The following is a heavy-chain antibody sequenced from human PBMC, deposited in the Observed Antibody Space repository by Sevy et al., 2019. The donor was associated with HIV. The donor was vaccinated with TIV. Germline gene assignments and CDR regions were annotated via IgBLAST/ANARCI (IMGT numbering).Heavy chain of an antibody. V-gene: IGHV3-48*03. CDR1: GFTFSSYE. D-gene: IGHD4-4*01. J-gene: IGHJ4*02. CDR3: ARDLPPSATTVPHFDC. Sequence: GGSLRLSCAASGFTFSSYEMNWVRQAPGKGLEWVSYISNSGTAMHYSNSVRGRFTISRDNARRSLYLQMNSLRAEDTAVYYSARDLPPSATTVPHFDCWGQGALVTVSS. CDR2: ISNSGTAM.